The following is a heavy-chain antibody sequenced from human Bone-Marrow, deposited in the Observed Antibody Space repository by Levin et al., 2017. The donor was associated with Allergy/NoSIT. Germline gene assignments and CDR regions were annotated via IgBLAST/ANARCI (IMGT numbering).Heavy chain of an antibody. D-gene: IGHD3-22*01. CDR3: ARLSHYNDSC. V-gene: IGHV1-2*02. CDR2: INPNGGGP. CDR1: GYTFTGYY. J-gene: IGHJ4*02. Sequence: PGESLKISCKASGYTFTGYYLHWVRQAPGQGPEWMGWINPNGGGPNYAQKFQGRVTMTRDTSISTAYMELSRLRSDDTAVYYCARLSHYNDSCWGPGTLVTVSS.